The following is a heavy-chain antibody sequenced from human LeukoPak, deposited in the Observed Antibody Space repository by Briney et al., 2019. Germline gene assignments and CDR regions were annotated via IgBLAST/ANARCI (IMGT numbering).Heavy chain of an antibody. J-gene: IGHJ4*02. D-gene: IGHD6-13*01. CDR3: AREEYSSSWSEPYFDY. CDR1: GFTFSDYY. V-gene: IGHV3-11*04. Sequence: GGSLRLSXAASGFTFSDYYMSWIRQAPGKGLEWVSYISSSGSTIDYADSVKGRFTISRDNAKNSLYLQMNSLRAEDTAVYYCAREEYSSSWSEPYFDYWGQGTLVTVSS. CDR2: ISSSGSTI.